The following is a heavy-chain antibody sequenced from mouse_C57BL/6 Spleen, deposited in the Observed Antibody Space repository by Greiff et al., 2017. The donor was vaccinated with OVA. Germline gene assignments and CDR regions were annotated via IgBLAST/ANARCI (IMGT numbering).Heavy chain of an antibody. CDR3: ARHEGGITTVVEDYAMDY. CDR2: ISSGSSTI. CDR1: GFTFSDYG. J-gene: IGHJ4*01. Sequence: EVHLVESGGGLVKPGGSLKLSCAASGFTFSDYGMHWVRQAPEKGLEWVAYISSGSSTIYYADTVKGRFTISRDNAKNTLFLQMTSLRSEDTAMYYCARHEGGITTVVEDYAMDYWGQGTSVTVSS. V-gene: IGHV5-17*01. D-gene: IGHD1-1*01.